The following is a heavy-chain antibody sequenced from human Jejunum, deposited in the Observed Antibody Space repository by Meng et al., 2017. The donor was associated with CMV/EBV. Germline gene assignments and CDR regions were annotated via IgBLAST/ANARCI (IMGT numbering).Heavy chain of an antibody. CDR3: AHRSPGYISGWDQGLFDY. V-gene: IGHV2-5*01. D-gene: IGHD6-19*01. J-gene: IGHJ4*02. CDR1: LSSSGVL. Sequence: LSSSGVLVACIRQPPGKARGWIAVIYWNDDKRYSPSLTNSLDIMKDTSKNEVVLIMTNMDPVDTATYYCAHRSPGYISGWDQGLFDYWGQGSLVTVSS. CDR2: IYWNDDK.